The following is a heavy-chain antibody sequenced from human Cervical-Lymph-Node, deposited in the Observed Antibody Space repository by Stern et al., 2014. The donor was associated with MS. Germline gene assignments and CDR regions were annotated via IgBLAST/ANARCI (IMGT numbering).Heavy chain of an antibody. V-gene: IGHV4-30-4*01. CDR1: GDSISSGDYY. D-gene: IGHD6-6*01. CDR2: IFYTGST. Sequence: QVQLQESGPGLVKPSQTLSLTCTVSGDSISSGDYYWSWIRQTPGKGLEWIECIFYTGSTYYNPALKSLLTISVDTSKNPFSLKLSSVTAADTAVYYCARGRSIFDSWGQGTLVAVSS. J-gene: IGHJ4*02. CDR3: ARGRSIFDS.